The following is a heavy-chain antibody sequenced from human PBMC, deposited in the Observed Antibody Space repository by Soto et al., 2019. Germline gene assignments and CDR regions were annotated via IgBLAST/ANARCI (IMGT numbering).Heavy chain of an antibody. CDR1: GDSVRTGSYY. CDR2: IYYSGST. J-gene: IGHJ4*02. Sequence: SETLSLTCTVSGDSVRTGSYYWGWIRQSPGKGLEWIGDIYYSGSTNYNPSLKSRVTISQDTSKNQFSPKLSSVTAADTAVYYCARDPNSSSWERHFDYWGQGTLVTVS. D-gene: IGHD6-13*01. CDR3: ARDPNSSSWERHFDY. V-gene: IGHV4-61*01.